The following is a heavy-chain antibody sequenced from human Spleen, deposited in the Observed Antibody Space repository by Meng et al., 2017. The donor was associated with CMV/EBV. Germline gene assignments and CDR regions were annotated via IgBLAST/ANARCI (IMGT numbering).Heavy chain of an antibody. V-gene: IGHV4-39*07. Sequence: SETLSLTCTVTGGSITSSSYYWGWIRQPPGKGLEWIGTIYNSGSAHYNPSLQSRVTISVDTSKNQFSLKLSSVTAADTAVYYCARGDVEMATIHPVAFDIWGQGTMVTVSS. CDR2: IYNSGSA. CDR3: ARGDVEMATIHPVAFDI. D-gene: IGHD5-24*01. CDR1: GGSITSSSYY. J-gene: IGHJ3*02.